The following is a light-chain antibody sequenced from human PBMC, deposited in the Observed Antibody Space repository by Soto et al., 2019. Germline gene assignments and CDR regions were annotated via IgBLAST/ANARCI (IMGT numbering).Light chain of an antibody. CDR3: QQYGSPYT. Sequence: EFVLTQSPGTLSLSPGERATLSCRASQSVSSSYLAWYQQNPGQAPRVLIYGASSRATGIPDRLSGSGSGTDFTLTISRMEPEDFAVYYCQQYGSPYTFGQGTKVDIK. J-gene: IGKJ2*01. V-gene: IGKV3-20*01. CDR1: QSVSSSY. CDR2: GAS.